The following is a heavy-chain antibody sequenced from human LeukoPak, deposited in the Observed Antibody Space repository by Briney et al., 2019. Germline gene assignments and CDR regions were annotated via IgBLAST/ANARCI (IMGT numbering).Heavy chain of an antibody. CDR2: IIPILGVA. D-gene: IGHD1-1*01. CDR3: ARVGDWNDGFYFDY. J-gene: IGHJ4*02. CDR1: GGTFISYP. V-gene: IGHV1-69*04. Sequence: SVKVSCKASGGTFISYPISWVRQAPGQGLQWMGRIIPILGVANYAQKFQGRVTITADTSTSTAYMELSSLRSEDTAVYYCARVGDWNDGFYFDYWGQGTLVTVSS.